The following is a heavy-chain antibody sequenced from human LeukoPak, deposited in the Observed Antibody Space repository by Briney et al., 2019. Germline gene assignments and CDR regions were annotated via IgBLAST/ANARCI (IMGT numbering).Heavy chain of an antibody. CDR1: GFTVSSNY. V-gene: IGHV3-53*05. J-gene: IGHJ4*02. CDR2: IYSGGST. D-gene: IGHD6-19*01. CDR3: ASLSGIAVAGTRDY. Sequence: GGSLRLSCAASGFTVSSNYMSWVRQAPGKGLEWVSVIYSGGSTYYADSVKGRFTIPRDNSKNTLYLQMNSLRAEDTAVYYCASLSGIAVAGTRDYWGQGTLVTVSS.